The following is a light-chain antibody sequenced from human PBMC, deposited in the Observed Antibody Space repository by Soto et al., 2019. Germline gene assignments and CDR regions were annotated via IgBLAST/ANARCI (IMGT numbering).Light chain of an antibody. J-gene: IGKJ1*01. CDR3: QQYNTYSWT. V-gene: IGKV1-5*01. Sequence: IQMTPSPSTLSASIGDSVTITCRASQSISSWLAWYQQMPGKAPKLLIYDASSLHSGAPSRFSGSGSGTEFTLTISSLQPDDFATYYCQQYNTYSWTFGQGTKVDIK. CDR2: DAS. CDR1: QSISSW.